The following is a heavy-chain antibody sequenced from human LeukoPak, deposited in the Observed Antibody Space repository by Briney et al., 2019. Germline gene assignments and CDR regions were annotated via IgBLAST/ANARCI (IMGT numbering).Heavy chain of an antibody. CDR2: IKKDGSEK. CDR1: GFTFGSYW. V-gene: IGHV3-7*01. J-gene: IGHJ4*02. D-gene: IGHD6-13*01. CDR3: AREPTYTSSWYTSCDY. Sequence: PGGSLRLSCAASGFTFGSYWMSWVRQAPGKGLEWVANIKKDGSEKYYVDSVKGRFTISRDNAKNSLYLQMNSLRAEDTAVYYCAREPTYTSSWYTSCDYWGQGTLVTVSS.